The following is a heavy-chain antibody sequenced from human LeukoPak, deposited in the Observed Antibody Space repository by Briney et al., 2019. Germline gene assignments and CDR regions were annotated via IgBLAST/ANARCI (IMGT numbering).Heavy chain of an antibody. D-gene: IGHD6-6*01. CDR3: ARGGGSSSPIDY. CDR1: GGSISSYY. V-gene: IGHV4-4*07. CDR2: IYTSGST. J-gene: IGHJ4*02. Sequence: SETLSLACTVSGGSISSYYWSWIRQPAGKGLEWIGRIYTSGSTNYNPSLKSRVTISVDTSKNQFSLKLSSVTAADTAVYYCARGGGSSSPIDYWGQGTLVTVSS.